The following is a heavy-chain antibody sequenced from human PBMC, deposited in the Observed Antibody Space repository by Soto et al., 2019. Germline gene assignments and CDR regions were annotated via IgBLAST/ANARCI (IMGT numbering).Heavy chain of an antibody. J-gene: IGHJ4*02. CDR1: GNTFTSYD. D-gene: IGHD3-10*01. CDR3: ARGRASGSYYLLDY. Sequence: QVQLVQSGAEVKKPGASVKVSCKASGNTFTSYDINWVRQATGHGLEWMGWINPNSGNIGYAQKFQGRVTMTRDTAIRPAYMEVSRLRSDDTAVYYCARGRASGSYYLLDYWGQGTLVTVSS. CDR2: INPNSGNI. V-gene: IGHV1-8*01.